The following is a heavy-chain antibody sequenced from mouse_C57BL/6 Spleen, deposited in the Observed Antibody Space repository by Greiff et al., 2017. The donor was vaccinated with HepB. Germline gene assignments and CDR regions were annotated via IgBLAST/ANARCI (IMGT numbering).Heavy chain of an antibody. CDR3: ASPDGYWAMDY. J-gene: IGHJ4*01. V-gene: IGHV1-81*01. D-gene: IGHD2-3*01. CDR1: GYTFTSYG. CDR2: IYPRSGNT. Sequence: VKLQESGAELARPGASVKLSCKASGYTFTSYGISWVKQRTGQGLEWIGVIYPRSGNTYYNEKFKGKATLTADKSSSTAYMELRSLTSEDSAVYFCASPDGYWAMDYWGQGTSVTVSS.